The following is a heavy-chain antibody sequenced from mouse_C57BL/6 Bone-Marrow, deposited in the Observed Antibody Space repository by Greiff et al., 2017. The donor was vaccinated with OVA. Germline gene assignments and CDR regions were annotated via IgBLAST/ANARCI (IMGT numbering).Heavy chain of an antibody. V-gene: IGHV1-55*01. CDR3: ASGYGSSSYWYFDV. D-gene: IGHD1-1*01. Sequence: VQLQQPGAELVKPGASVKMSCKASGYTFTSYWITWVKQRPGQGLEWIGDIYPGSGSTNYNEKFKSKATLTVDTSSSTAYMQLSSLTSEDSAVYYCASGYGSSSYWYFDVWGTGATVTVSS. CDR2: IYPGSGST. CDR1: GYTFTSYW. J-gene: IGHJ1*03.